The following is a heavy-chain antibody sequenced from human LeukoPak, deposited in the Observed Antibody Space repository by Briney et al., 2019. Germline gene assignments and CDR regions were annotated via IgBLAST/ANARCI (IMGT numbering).Heavy chain of an antibody. D-gene: IGHD7-27*01. CDR2: ISGSGGST. J-gene: IGHJ6*03. Sequence: GGSLRLSCAASGFTFSSYAMSWVRQAPGKGLEWVSAISGSGGSTYYADSGKGRFTISRDNSKNTLYLQMNSLRAEDTAVYYCAKDNWGFYYYYYYMDVWGKGTTVTVSS. CDR3: AKDNWGFYYYYYYMDV. V-gene: IGHV3-23*01. CDR1: GFTFSSYA.